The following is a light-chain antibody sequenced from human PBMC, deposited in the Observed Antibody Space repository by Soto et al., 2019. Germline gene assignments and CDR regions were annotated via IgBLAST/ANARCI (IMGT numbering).Light chain of an antibody. CDR3: QQRNVWPPIT. V-gene: IGKV3-11*01. CDR1: QSIRTS. CDR2: DAS. J-gene: IGKJ5*01. Sequence: EVVLTQSPATLSLSPGERATLSCRASQSIRTSLAWYQQKPGQAPRLVIFDASNRANGVPARFGGSGYGPDFTPPINTIEPEDFEVYFCQQRNVWPPITLVQGTIL.